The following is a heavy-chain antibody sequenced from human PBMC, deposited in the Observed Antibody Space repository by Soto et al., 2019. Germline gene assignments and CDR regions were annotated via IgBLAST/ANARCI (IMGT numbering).Heavy chain of an antibody. D-gene: IGHD2-2*02. J-gene: IGHJ6*02. CDR2: ISAYNGNT. Sequence: ASVKVSCKAPGYMFTTYGISWVRQAPGQGLEWMGWISAYNGNTKYAQKLQGRVTMTTDTSTSTAYMELRSLRSDDTAVYYCARERCSSTSCYKGPFYYYGLDVWGQGTTVTVSS. V-gene: IGHV1-18*01. CDR3: ARERCSSTSCYKGPFYYYGLDV. CDR1: GYMFTTYG.